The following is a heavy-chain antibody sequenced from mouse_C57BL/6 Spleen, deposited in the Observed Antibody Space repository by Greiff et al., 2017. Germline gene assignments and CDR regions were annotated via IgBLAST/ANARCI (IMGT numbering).Heavy chain of an antibody. CDR1: GYTFTDYY. CDR3: ARGDYYGMDAIDY. D-gene: IGHD1-1*01. CDR2: INPNNGGT. V-gene: IGHV1-26*01. J-gene: IGHJ4*01. Sequence: EVQLQQSGPELVKPGASVKISCKASGYTFTDYYMNWVKQSHGKSLEWIGDINPNNGGTSYNQKFKGKATLTVDKASSTAYMELRSLTSEDSAVYYCARGDYYGMDAIDYWGQGTSVTVSS.